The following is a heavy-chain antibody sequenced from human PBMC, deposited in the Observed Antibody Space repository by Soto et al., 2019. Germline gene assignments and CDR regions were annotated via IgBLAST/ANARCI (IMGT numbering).Heavy chain of an antibody. CDR2: IIPIFGTA. CDR1: GGTFSSYA. CDR3: ARESSPPHYYDSSGYYFFPFDY. D-gene: IGHD3-22*01. J-gene: IGHJ4*02. V-gene: IGHV1-69*06. Sequence: SVKVSCKASGGTFSSYAISWVRQAPGQGLEWMGGIIPIFGTANYAQKFQGRVTITADKSTSTAYMELSSLRSEDTAVYYCARESSPPHYYDSSGYYFFPFDYWGQGTLVTVSS.